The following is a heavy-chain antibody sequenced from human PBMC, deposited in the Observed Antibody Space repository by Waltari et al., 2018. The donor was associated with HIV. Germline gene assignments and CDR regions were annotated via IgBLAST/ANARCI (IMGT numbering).Heavy chain of an antibody. CDR1: GFSFSGLS. V-gene: IGHV3-48*01. CDR2: SSADNAI. D-gene: IGHD2-8*01. CDR3: ARRFCTNTSCKPFDS. J-gene: IGHJ4*02. Sequence: VQLVESGGGLVPPGGSLRLSCAASGFSFSGLSMTCVRQVPGKGLEWISYSSADNAISYANSGKGRFTISRDNGKNSLYLQMSSLTAEDTAVYYCARRFCTNTSCKPFDSWGPGTLVTVSS.